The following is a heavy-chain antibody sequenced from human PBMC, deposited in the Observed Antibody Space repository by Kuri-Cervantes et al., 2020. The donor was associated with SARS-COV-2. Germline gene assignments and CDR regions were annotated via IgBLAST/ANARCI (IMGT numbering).Heavy chain of an antibody. CDR1: GGSISSTSSY. CDR2: IYYGGST. V-gene: IGHV4-39*01. CDR3: ARSTPFRRLVVISQGGAFDI. Sequence: GSLRLSCTVSGGSISSTSSYWGWIRQPPGKGLECIGTIYYGGSTYYNPSLKSRITISVDTSKNQFSLRLSSVTAADTAVYYCARSTPFRRLVVISQGGAFDIWGQGTMV. J-gene: IGHJ3*02. D-gene: IGHD3-22*01.